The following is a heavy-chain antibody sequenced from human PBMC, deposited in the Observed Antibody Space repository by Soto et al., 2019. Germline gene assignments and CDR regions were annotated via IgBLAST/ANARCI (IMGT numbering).Heavy chain of an antibody. D-gene: IGHD1-26*01. CDR1: GYPISSSNW. J-gene: IGHJ4*02. V-gene: IGHV4-28*01. CDR3: ARRESQGRIDY. Sequence: QVQLQESGPGLVKPSDTLSLTCAVSGYPISSSNWWGWIRQPPGKGLEWIGYIYYSGSTYYNPSLKRRVTTSADTTKNQFSLKLISVTAVDTAVYYCARRESQGRIDYWGQGTLVTVSS. CDR2: IYYSGST.